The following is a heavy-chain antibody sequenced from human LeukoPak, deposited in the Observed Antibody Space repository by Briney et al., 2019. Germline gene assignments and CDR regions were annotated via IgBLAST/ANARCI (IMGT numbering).Heavy chain of an antibody. V-gene: IGHV1-8*01. Sequence: ASVKVSCKASGYTFTSYDINWVRQATGQGLEWMGWMSPNSGNTGYAQKFQGRVTMTRNTSISTAYMELSSLRSEDTAVYYCASQVTVTTDFSDYWGQGTLVTVSS. CDR1: GYTFTSYD. CDR3: ASQVTVTTDFSDY. D-gene: IGHD4-17*01. CDR2: MSPNSGNT. J-gene: IGHJ4*02.